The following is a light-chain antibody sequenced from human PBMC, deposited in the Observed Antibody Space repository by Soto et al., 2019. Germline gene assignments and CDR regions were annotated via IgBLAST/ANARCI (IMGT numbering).Light chain of an antibody. CDR1: QTISTY. CDR2: AAS. V-gene: IGKV1-39*01. CDR3: QQSLGIPYT. Sequence: DIQMTQSPSALSASVGDRFTITCRASQTISTYLNWYKQKPGKAPKLLIYAASTLQSGVPSRFSGSGSGTDFTLTISSLQPEDFASYYCQQSLGIPYTFGQGTRLEIK. J-gene: IGKJ2*01.